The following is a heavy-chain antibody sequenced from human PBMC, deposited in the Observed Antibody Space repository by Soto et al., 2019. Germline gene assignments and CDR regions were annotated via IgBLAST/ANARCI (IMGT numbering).Heavy chain of an antibody. V-gene: IGHV4-34*01. CDR2: INHSGST. J-gene: IGHJ6*03. CDR1: GGSFSGYY. Sequence: SETLSLTCAVYGGSFSGYYWSWIRHPPGKGLEWIGEINHSGSTNYNPSLKSRVTISVDTSKNQFSLKLSSVTAADTAVYYCARGPEHDYSNYGQYYYYYMDVWGKGATVTVS. D-gene: IGHD4-4*01. CDR3: ARGPEHDYSNYGQYYYYYMDV.